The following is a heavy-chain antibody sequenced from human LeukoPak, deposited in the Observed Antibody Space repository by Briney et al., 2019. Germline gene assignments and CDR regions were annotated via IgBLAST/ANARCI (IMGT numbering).Heavy chain of an antibody. CDR1: GFTFSSYA. Sequence: GGSLRLSCAASGFTFSSYAMHWVRQAPGKGLERVAVISYDGSNKYYADSVKGRFTISRDNSKNTLYLQMNSLRAEDTAVYYCAREGLGYCSSTSCPLDYWGQGTLVTVSS. CDR2: ISYDGSNK. D-gene: IGHD2-2*01. CDR3: AREGLGYCSSTSCPLDY. J-gene: IGHJ4*02. V-gene: IGHV3-30*04.